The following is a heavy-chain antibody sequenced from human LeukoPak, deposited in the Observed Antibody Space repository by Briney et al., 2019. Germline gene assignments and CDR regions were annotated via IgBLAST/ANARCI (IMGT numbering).Heavy chain of an antibody. CDR3: AREGYSFFDY. CDR2: IKQDGSEK. CDR1: GFTFSSYW. D-gene: IGHD5-18*01. J-gene: IGHJ4*02. Sequence: GGSLRLSCAASGFTFSSYWISWVRQAPGKGLEWVANIKQDGSEKYYVDSVKGRFTISRDNAKNSLYLQMNSLRAEDTAVYYCAREGYSFFDYWGQGTLVTVSS. V-gene: IGHV3-7*01.